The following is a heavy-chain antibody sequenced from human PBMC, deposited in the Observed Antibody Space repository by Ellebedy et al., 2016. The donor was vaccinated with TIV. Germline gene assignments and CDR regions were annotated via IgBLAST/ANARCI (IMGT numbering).Heavy chain of an antibody. CDR1: GFTFSTYS. D-gene: IGHD1-7*01. Sequence: ETLSLXCAASGFTFSTYSMNWVRQAPGKGLEWVAFIRSSTNSISYADSVKGRFTISRDDAENSLYLQMNSLRDEDTAVYYCARGGAGFDSMNRELSFDSWGQGTLVIVSS. J-gene: IGHJ4*02. V-gene: IGHV3-48*02. CDR2: IRSSTNSI. CDR3: ARGGAGFDSMNRELSFDS.